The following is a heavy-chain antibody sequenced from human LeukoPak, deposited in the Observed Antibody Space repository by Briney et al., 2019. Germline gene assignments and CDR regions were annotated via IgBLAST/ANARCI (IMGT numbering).Heavy chain of an antibody. CDR1: GFTLSSYW. CDR2: IKSDGSTT. J-gene: IGHJ4*02. V-gene: IGHV3-74*01. D-gene: IGHD3-9*01. Sequence: GGSLRLSCAASGFTLSSYWMHWVRQAPGKGLVWVSRIKSDGSTTNYADSVKGRFTISRDNAKNTLYLQMNSLRAEDTAVYYCAKDGAIPRRRAYYDILTGPGYWGQGTLVTVSS. CDR3: AKDGAIPRRRAYYDILTGPGY.